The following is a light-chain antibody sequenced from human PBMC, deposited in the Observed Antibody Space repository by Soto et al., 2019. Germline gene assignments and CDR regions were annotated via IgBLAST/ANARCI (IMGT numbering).Light chain of an antibody. CDR3: QQYNSYWT. V-gene: IGKV1-5*03. CDR1: QSISSW. Sequence: DIQMTQSPSTFSASVGDRVTTICWASQSISSWLAWYQQKPGKAPKLLIYKASSLESGVPSRFSGSGSGTEFTLTISSLKPDDFATYYRQQYNSYWTFGQGTKVDIK. CDR2: KAS. J-gene: IGKJ1*01.